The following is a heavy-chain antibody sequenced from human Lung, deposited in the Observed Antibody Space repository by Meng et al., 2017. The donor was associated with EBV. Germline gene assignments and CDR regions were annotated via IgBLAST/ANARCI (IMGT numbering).Heavy chain of an antibody. J-gene: IGHJ5*02. CDR3: ARDLSSADMYGWFDP. Sequence: QVRCMQSVFAVQEPGATMRVPCKALGYSFTSPWMHWGRHAPGQELEWIGIINPNYGTTIYEQKFQCRVTVTRDTSPSTVYLELISLRSEDTAVYYCARDLSSADMYGWFDPWGQGTLVTVSS. V-gene: IGHV1-46*03. CDR2: INPNYGTT. CDR1: GYSFTSPW. D-gene: IGHD2-8*01.